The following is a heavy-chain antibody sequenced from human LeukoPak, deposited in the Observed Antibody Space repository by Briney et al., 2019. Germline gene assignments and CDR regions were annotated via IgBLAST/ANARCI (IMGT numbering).Heavy chain of an antibody. CDR2: IHPNSGAT. V-gene: IGHV1-2*02. Sequence: GASVKVSCKTSGYTFTGYHMHWVRQAPGQGLEWMGWIHPNSGATNYAQKFQGRVTMTRDTSINTAYMELSSLKSDDTAVYYCARPPDPSGSLGLFWGQGTLVTVSS. CDR3: ARPPDPSGSLGLF. CDR1: GYTFTGYH. J-gene: IGHJ4*02. D-gene: IGHD3-22*01.